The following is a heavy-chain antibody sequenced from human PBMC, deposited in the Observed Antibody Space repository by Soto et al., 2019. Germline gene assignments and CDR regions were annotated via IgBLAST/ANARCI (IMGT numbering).Heavy chain of an antibody. CDR3: ARGRGGGSFKRYNWFDP. CDR2: IYYSGST. Sequence: NPSETLSLTCTVSGGSISSGDYYWSWIRQPPGKGLEWIGYIYYSGSTYYNPSLKSRVTISVDTSKNQFSLKLSSVTAADTAVYYCARGRGGGSFKRYNWFDPWGQGTLVTVSS. J-gene: IGHJ5*02. V-gene: IGHV4-30-4*01. CDR1: GGSISSGDYY. D-gene: IGHD2-15*01.